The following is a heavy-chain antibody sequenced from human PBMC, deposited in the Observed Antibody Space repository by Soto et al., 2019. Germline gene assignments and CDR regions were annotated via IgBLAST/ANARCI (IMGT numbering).Heavy chain of an antibody. CDR1: GFTVSSNY. Sequence: EVQLVESGGGLVQPGGSLRLSCAASGFTVSSNYMRWVRQAPGKGLEWVSVIYSGGSTYYADSVKGRFTISRHNSKNTLYLQMNSLRAEDTAVYYCASLCSGGSCPHDYWGQGTLVTVSS. J-gene: IGHJ4*02. D-gene: IGHD2-15*01. CDR2: IYSGGST. V-gene: IGHV3-53*04. CDR3: ASLCSGGSCPHDY.